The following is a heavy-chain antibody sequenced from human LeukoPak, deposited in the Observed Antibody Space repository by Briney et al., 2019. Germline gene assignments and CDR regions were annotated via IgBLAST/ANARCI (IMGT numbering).Heavy chain of an antibody. CDR1: GFTFSSYG. CDR3: AKDPNAYSSNPYYFDY. D-gene: IGHD6-13*01. J-gene: IGHJ4*02. Sequence: SGGSLRLSCAASGFTFSSYGMHWVRQAPGKGLEWVAFIRYDGSNKYYADSVKGRFTISRDNSKNTLYLQMNSLRAEDTAVYYCAKDPNAYSSNPYYFDYWGQGTLVTVSS. CDR2: IRYDGSNK. V-gene: IGHV3-30*02.